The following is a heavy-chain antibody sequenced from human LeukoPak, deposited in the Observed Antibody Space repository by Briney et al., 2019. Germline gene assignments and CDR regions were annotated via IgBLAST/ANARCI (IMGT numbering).Heavy chain of an antibody. Sequence: GGSLRLSCAASAFTFSSYAMGCVRQAPGKGLEWVSAISGNGGSTYYADSVKGRFTISRDNSKNTLYLQMNSLRAEDTAVYYCAKEVRPLGYCSSTSCSLYGMDVWGQGTTVTVSS. CDR1: AFTFSSYA. CDR3: AKEVRPLGYCSSTSCSLYGMDV. D-gene: IGHD2-2*01. CDR2: ISGNGGST. J-gene: IGHJ6*02. V-gene: IGHV3-23*01.